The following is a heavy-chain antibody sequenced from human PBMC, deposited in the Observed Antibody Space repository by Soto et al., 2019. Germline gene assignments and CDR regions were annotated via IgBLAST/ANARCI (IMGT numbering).Heavy chain of an antibody. Sequence: EVQLVESGGGLIQPGGSLRLSCADSGFTVSSNYMTWVRQAPGKGLEWVSAIYSGGSTYYADSVKGRFTISRDNSKNTLYLQMNSLRADDTAVYYCARTRSTAAGLFDYWGLGTLVTVSS. CDR2: IYSGGST. CDR1: GFTVSSNY. CDR3: ARTRSTAAGLFDY. D-gene: IGHD6-13*01. V-gene: IGHV3-53*01. J-gene: IGHJ4*02.